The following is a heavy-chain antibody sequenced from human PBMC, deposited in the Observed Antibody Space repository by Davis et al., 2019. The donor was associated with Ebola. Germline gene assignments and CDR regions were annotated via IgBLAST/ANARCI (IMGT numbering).Heavy chain of an antibody. CDR2: IIPILGIA. D-gene: IGHD1-26*01. V-gene: IGHV1-69*04. J-gene: IGHJ6*02. CDR1: GGTFSSYA. CDR3: ARVEWELPEAPYYYYGMDV. Sequence: SVKVSCKASGGTFSSYAISWVRQAPGQGLEWMGRIIPILGIANYAQKFQGRVTITADKSTSTAYMELSSLRSEDTAVYYCARVEWELPEAPYYYYGMDVWGQGTTVTVSS.